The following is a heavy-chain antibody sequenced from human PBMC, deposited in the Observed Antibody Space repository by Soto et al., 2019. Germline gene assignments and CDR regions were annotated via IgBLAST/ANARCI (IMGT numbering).Heavy chain of an antibody. V-gene: IGHV3-33*01. CDR3: AGDSPVTMFPYFDY. J-gene: IGHJ4*02. CDR1: GFTFSSYG. CDR2: IWYDGDNK. D-gene: IGHD3-10*02. Sequence: QVQLVESGGGVVQPGRSLRLSCAASGFTFSSYGMHWVRQAPGKGLEWVAVIWYDGDNKYYADSVKGRFTISRDNCRNTLSRQMGSLTAEAQAVYCCAGDSPVTMFPYFDYWGQGTLVTVSS.